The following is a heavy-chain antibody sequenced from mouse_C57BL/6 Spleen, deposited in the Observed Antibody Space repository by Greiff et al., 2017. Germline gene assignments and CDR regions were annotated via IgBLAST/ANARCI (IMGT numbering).Heavy chain of an antibody. CDR3: ARGYDCDPYAMDY. CDR2: INPNNGGT. D-gene: IGHD2-4*01. CDR1: GYTFTDYN. V-gene: IGHV1-18*01. J-gene: IGHJ4*01. Sequence: VQLKESGPELVKPGASVKIPCKASGYTFTDYNMDWVKQSHGKSLEWIGDINPNNGGTIYNQKFKGKATLTVDKSSSTAYMELRSLTAEDTAVYDCARGYDCDPYAMDYWGQGTSVTVCS.